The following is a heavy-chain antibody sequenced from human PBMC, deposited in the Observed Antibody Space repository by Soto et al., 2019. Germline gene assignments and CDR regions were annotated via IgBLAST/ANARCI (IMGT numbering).Heavy chain of an antibody. J-gene: IGHJ5*02. CDR2: IFYLGSS. Sequence: SETLSLTCTVSGDSIISSDFYWGWVRQPPGKGLEWIGSIFYLGSSYYNPSLKSRVTMSVDTSKNQFSLRLRSVTAADTALYFCARHSLALRKNNWFDPWGQGIMVTVSS. D-gene: IGHD3-3*02. V-gene: IGHV4-39*01. CDR1: GDSIISSDFY. CDR3: ARHSLALRKNNWFDP.